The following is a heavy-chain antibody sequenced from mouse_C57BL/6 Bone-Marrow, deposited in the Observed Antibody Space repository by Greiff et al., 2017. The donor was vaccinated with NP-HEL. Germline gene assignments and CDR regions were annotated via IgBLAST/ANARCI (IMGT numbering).Heavy chain of an antibody. CDR2: IHPNSGST. D-gene: IGHD2-2*01. Sequence: VQLQQSGAELVKPGASVKLSCKASGYTFTSYWMHWVKQRPGQGLEWIGMIHPNSGSTNYNEKFKSKATLTVDKSSSTAYMQLSSLTSEDSAVYYCARSGIYYGYDVGIADWGQGTLVTVSA. J-gene: IGHJ3*01. CDR1: GYTFTSYW. V-gene: IGHV1-64*01. CDR3: ARSGIYYGYDVGIAD.